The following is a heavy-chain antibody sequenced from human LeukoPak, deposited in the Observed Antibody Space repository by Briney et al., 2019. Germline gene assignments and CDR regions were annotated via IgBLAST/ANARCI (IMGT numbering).Heavy chain of an antibody. CDR2: MNPNSGNT. CDR1: GYTVTSYD. V-gene: IGHV1-8*01. J-gene: IGHJ4*02. D-gene: IGHD5-24*01. Sequence: ASVKVSCKASGYTVTSYDINWVRQATGQGVEWMGWMNPNSGNTGYAKKFQGRVTMTRNTSISTAYMELSSLGSEDTAVYYCARGGEMATMGYWGQGTLVTVSS. CDR3: ARGGEMATMGY.